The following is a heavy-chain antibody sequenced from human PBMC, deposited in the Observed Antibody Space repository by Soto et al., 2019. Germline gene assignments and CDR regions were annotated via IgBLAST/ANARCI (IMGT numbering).Heavy chain of an antibody. V-gene: IGHV5-51*01. CDR2: IYPGDSRV. CDR3: ARPRDSGSYYYSFDY. CDR1: GYTFTHYW. D-gene: IGHD1-26*01. J-gene: IGHJ4*02. Sequence: XESLNISCKTSGYTFTHYWLAWVRQMPGKGLEWVGIIYPGDSRVRYSPSFQGQVTISADNSITTSSLRWTSLRASDTATYFCARPRDSGSYYYSFDYWGQGTPVTVSS.